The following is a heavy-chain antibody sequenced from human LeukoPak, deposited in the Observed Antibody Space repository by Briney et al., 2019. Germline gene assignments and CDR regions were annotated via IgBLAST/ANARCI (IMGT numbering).Heavy chain of an antibody. D-gene: IGHD2-8*01. CDR3: ASYCTNGVCYRAVDY. V-gene: IGHV4-31*03. CDR2: IYYSGST. J-gene: IGHJ4*02. Sequence: SQTLSLSCTVSGGSISSGGYYWRWIRQPPGKRLEWIGYIYYSGSTYYNPSLKSRVTISVDTSKNQFSLKLSSVTAADTAVYYCASYCTNGVCYRAVDYWGQGTLVTVSS. CDR1: GGSISSGGYY.